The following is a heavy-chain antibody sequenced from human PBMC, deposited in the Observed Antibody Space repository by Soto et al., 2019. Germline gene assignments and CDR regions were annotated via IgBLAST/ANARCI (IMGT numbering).Heavy chain of an antibody. CDR2: ISGSGGST. D-gene: IGHD6-19*01. Sequence: PGGSLRLSCAASGFTFSSYAMNWVRQAPGKGLEWVSVISGSGGSTYYADSVKGRFTISRDNSKNTLYLQMISLRAEDTAVYYCARRSSGWYFDYWGQGTLVTVSS. CDR3: ARRSSGWYFDY. V-gene: IGHV3-23*01. CDR1: GFTFSSYA. J-gene: IGHJ4*02.